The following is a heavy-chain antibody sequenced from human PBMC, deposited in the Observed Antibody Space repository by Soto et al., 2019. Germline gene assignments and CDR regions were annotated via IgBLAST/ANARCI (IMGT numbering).Heavy chain of an antibody. V-gene: IGHV3-48*03. CDR2: ISSSGSTI. CDR1: GFTFSSYE. J-gene: IGHJ5*02. CDR3: ARSSWYRTNWFDP. D-gene: IGHD6-13*01. Sequence: PGGSLRLSCAASGFTFSSYEMNWVRQAPGKGLEWVSYISSSGSTIYYADPVKGRFTISRDNAKNSLYLQMNSLRAEDTAVYYCARSSWYRTNWFDPWGQGTLVTVSS.